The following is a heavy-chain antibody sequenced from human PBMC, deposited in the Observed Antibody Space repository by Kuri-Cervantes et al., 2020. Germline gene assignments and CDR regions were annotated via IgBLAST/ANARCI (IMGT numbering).Heavy chain of an antibody. J-gene: IGHJ4*02. Sequence: SETLSLTCSVSGGSLDYYYWSWIRQPPGKGLEWIGYVYYTGDTYYNPSLKSRVTMSVDTSKNQFSLQLNSVTPEDTAVYYCARGSVAGTGHFDYWGQGTLVTVSS. D-gene: IGHD6-19*01. V-gene: IGHV4-59*12. CDR2: VYYTGDT. CDR3: ARGSVAGTGHFDY. CDR1: GGSLDYYY.